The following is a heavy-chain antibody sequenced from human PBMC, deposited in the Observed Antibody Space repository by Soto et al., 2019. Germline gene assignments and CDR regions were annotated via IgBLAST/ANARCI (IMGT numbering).Heavy chain of an antibody. CDR1: GGTFSSYA. CDR2: IIPIFGTA. D-gene: IGHD2-21*01. CDR3: AREVMATNPHYYGMDV. V-gene: IGHV1-69*06. J-gene: IGHJ6*02. Sequence: QVQLVQSGAEVKKPGSSVKVSCKASGGTFSSYAISWVRQAPGQGLGWMGGIIPIFGTANYAQKFQGRVTITADKSTSTAYMELSSLRSEDTAVYYCAREVMATNPHYYGMDVWGQGTTVTVSS.